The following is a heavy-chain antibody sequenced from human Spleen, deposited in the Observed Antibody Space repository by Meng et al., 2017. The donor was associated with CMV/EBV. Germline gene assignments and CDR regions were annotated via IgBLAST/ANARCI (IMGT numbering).Heavy chain of an antibody. CDR3: AHSPFAPGFGRFGELSFFDY. CDR2: IYWNDDI. D-gene: IGHD3-10*01. J-gene: IGHJ4*02. Sequence: SGPTLVKPTQTLTLTCTFSGFSLTTGGVGVGWIRQPPGKALEWLALIYWNDDIHYSPSLNNNFTITKDTSKNQVVLTMTNMDPVDTATYYCAHSPFAPGFGRFGELSFFDYWGQGTLVTVSS. CDR1: GFSLTTGGVG. V-gene: IGHV2-5*01.